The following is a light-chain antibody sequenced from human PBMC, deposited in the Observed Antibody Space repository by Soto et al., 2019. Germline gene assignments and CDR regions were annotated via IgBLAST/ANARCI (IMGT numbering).Light chain of an antibody. CDR2: DVT. J-gene: IGLJ1*01. CDR1: SSDVGGYNY. CDR3: SSYTTSNTRQIV. Sequence: QSALTQPASVSGSPGQSITISCTGTSSDVGGYNYVSWYQHHPGKAPKLIIYDVTKRPSGVSNPFSGSKSGNTASLTISGLQPKDEADYYCSSYTTSNTRQIVFGTGTKLTVL. V-gene: IGLV2-14*03.